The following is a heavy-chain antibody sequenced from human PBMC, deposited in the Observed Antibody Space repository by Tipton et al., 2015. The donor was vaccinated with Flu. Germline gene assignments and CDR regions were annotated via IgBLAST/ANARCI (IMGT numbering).Heavy chain of an antibody. CDR3: ARGQNYYDSGTFSYYIDY. CDR2: IYTSGNT. Sequence: TLSLTCNVSGGSLSGYYWSWIRQPAGRGLEWIGRIYTSGNTNYSPSLKSRVTISLDTSKSQFSLKLTSVTAADTATYYCARGQNYYDSGTFSYYIDYWGQGILVTVSS. CDR1: GGSLSGYY. V-gene: IGHV4-4*07. D-gene: IGHD3-10*01. J-gene: IGHJ4*02.